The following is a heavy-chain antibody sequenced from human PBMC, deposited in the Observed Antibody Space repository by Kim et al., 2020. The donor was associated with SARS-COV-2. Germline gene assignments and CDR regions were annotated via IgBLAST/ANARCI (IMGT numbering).Heavy chain of an antibody. CDR3: ARHVSSSSSSFDY. V-gene: IGHV4-59*08. D-gene: IGHD6-6*01. Sequence: YTPSRKSRVTISVDTSKNQFSLTLSSVTAADAAVYYCARHVSSSSSSFDYWGQGTLVTVSS. J-gene: IGHJ4*02.